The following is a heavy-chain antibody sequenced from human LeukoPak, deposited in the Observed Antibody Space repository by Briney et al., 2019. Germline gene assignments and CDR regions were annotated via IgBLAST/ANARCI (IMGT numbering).Heavy chain of an antibody. CDR1: AFAFRSYG. J-gene: IGHJ6*02. CDR2: ISYDGSGQ. D-gene: IGHD2-2*01. CDR3: AKDQRTMTRRMDV. Sequence: PGGSLRLSCVAPAFAFRSYGMHWVRQAPGKGLEWVAVISYDGSGQYYADSLKGRFTISRDNSKNTLYLQMNSLRVEDTAVYYCAKDQRTMTRRMDVWGQGTTVTVSS. V-gene: IGHV3-30*18.